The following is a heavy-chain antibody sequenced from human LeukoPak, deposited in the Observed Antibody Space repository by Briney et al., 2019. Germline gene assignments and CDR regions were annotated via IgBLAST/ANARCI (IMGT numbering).Heavy chain of an antibody. CDR1: GGSIRSGDYY. V-gene: IGHV4-30-4*08. J-gene: IGHJ2*01. Sequence: PSETLSLTCTVSGGSIRSGDYYWSWIRQPPGKGLECIGYIYSSGSTYYSPSLKSRIAMSIDTSKNQFSLKLSSVTAADTATYYCARRIYYASSWYFDLWGRGTLVTVSS. CDR3: ARRIYYASSWYFDL. CDR2: IYSSGST. D-gene: IGHD3-10*01.